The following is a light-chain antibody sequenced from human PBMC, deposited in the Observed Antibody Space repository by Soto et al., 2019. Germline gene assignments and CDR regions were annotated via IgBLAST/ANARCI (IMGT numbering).Light chain of an antibody. V-gene: IGLV2-8*01. CDR2: EVS. CDR3: SSYAGSNNFVV. CDR1: SSDVGGYNY. Sequence: QSALTQPPSASGSPGQSVTISCTGTSSDVGGYNYVYWYQQHPGKAPKLMIYEVSKRPSGVPDRFSGSKSGNTASLTVSGLQAEDDADYYCSSYAGSNNFVVFGGGTKLTVL. J-gene: IGLJ2*01.